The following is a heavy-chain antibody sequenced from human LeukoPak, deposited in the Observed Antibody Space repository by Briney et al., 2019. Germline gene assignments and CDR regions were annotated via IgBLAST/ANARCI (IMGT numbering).Heavy chain of an antibody. CDR2: INSVGSST. CDR3: ARERTSGWDAFDF. D-gene: IGHD6-19*01. Sequence: GGSLRLSCAASGFTFSSFWMHWVRQAPGKGLVWVSRINSVGSSTSCADSVKGRFTISRDNAKNTLYLQMNCLRAEDTAVYYCARERTSGWDAFDFWGQGTLVTVSS. V-gene: IGHV3-74*01. J-gene: IGHJ4*02. CDR1: GFTFSSFW.